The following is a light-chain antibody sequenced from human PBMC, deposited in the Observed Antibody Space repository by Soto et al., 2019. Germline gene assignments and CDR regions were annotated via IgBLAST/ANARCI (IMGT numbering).Light chain of an antibody. CDR2: TTN. V-gene: IGLV1-44*01. J-gene: IGLJ1*01. CDR3: AAWDDSLNGHV. Sequence: QAVVTQPHSASGTPGQRVTISCSGSSSNIGTSSVHWFQQLPGTAPKLLISTTNQRPSGVPERFSGSKSGTSASLAISGLQSEDEDDYYCAAWDDSLNGHVFGTGTKLTVL. CDR1: SSNIGTSS.